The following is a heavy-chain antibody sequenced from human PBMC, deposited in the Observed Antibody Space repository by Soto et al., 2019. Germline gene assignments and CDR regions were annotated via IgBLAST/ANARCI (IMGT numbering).Heavy chain of an antibody. CDR3: ASTWLSGAFDI. J-gene: IGHJ3*02. CDR2: IYSGGST. CDR1: GFIVSSNF. Sequence: EVQLVETGGGLIQPGGSLRLSCAASGFIVSSNFMSWVRQAPGKGLEWVSLIYSGGSTYYADSVKGRFTISRDNSKNTLYLHMSSLRAEDTAMYFCASTWLSGAFDIWGQGTPVTVSS. V-gene: IGHV3-53*02. D-gene: IGHD3-22*01.